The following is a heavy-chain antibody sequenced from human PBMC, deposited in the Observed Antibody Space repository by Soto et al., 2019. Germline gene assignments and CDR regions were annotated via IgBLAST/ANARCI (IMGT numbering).Heavy chain of an antibody. CDR2: ISGTGSRT. CDR3: AKDQASGQGSFDS. V-gene: IGHV3-23*01. Sequence: EVQVLESGGGLVQPGGSLRLSCAASGFSFGDYAMSWVRQAPGKGLEWVSGISGTGSRTSYADSVRGRFTISRDNVNNTLFLQMNSLRADDTAVYYCAKDQASGQGSFDSWGQGTLVTVSS. CDR1: GFSFGDYA. J-gene: IGHJ4*02.